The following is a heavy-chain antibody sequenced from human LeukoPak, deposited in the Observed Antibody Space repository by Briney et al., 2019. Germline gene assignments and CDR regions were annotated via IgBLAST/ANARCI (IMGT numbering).Heavy chain of an antibody. CDR1: GVSISSYY. V-gene: IGHV4-4*07. J-gene: IGHJ6*03. CDR3: AREWRIQLWLFRYYYYMDV. Sequence: PSETLSLTCTVSGVSISSYYWSWIRQPAGKGLEWIGRIYTSGSTNYNPSLKSRVTMSVDTSKNQFSLKLSSVTAAETAVYYCAREWRIQLWLFRYYYYMDVWGKGTTVTVSS. CDR2: IYTSGST. D-gene: IGHD5-18*01.